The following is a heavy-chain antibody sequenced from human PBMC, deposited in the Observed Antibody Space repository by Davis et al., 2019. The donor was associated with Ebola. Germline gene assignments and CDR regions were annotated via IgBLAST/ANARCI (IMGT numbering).Heavy chain of an antibody. CDR3: ASSPKQQLVLAEVY. CDR2: INHSGST. V-gene: IGHV4-34*01. CDR1: GGSFSGYY. Sequence: SETLSLTCAVYGGSFSGYYWSWIRQPPGKGLEWIGEINHSGSTNYNPSLKSRVTISVDTSKNQFSLKLSSVTAADTAVYYCASSPKQQLVLAEVYWGQGTLVTVSS. D-gene: IGHD6-13*01. J-gene: IGHJ4*02.